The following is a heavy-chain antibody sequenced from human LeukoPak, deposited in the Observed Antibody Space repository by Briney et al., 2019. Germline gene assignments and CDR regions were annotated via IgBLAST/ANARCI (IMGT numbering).Heavy chain of an antibody. D-gene: IGHD6-13*01. Sequence: GGSLRLSCAASGFTFNSYGMHWVRQAPGKGLEWVAVISYDGPNKYYADSVKGRFTISRDDSKSTLYLQMNSLRPEDTAVYYCARSQGSSWYGIDYWGQGTLVSVSS. V-gene: IGHV3-30*03. CDR1: GFTFNSYG. CDR3: ARSQGSSWYGIDY. CDR2: ISYDGPNK. J-gene: IGHJ4*02.